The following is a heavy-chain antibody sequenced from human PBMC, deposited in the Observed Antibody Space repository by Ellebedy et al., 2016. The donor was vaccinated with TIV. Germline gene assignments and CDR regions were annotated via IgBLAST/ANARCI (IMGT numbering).Heavy chain of an antibody. Sequence: PGGSLRPSCAASGFTFSNYDMHWVRQATGKGLEWVSGIGTAGDTYYPGSVKGRFTISRENAKNSLFLQMNSLRDGDTAVYYCARCRYGPWGQGTLVTVSS. J-gene: IGHJ5*02. D-gene: IGHD3-9*01. CDR1: GFTFSNYD. V-gene: IGHV3-13*01. CDR3: ARCRYGP. CDR2: IGTAGDT.